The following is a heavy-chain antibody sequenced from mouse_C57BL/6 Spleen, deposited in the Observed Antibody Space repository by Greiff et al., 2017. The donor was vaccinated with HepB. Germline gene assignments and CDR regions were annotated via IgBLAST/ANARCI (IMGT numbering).Heavy chain of an antibody. CDR3: ARDYYYGSSLFAY. J-gene: IGHJ3*01. CDR1: GYAFSSYW. Sequence: QVQLKESGAELVKPGASVKISCKASGYAFSSYWMNWVKQRPGKGLEWIGQIYPGDGDTNYNGKFKGKATLTADKSSSTAYMQLSSLTSEDSAVYFCARDYYYGSSLFAYWGQGTLVTVSA. CDR2: IYPGDGDT. D-gene: IGHD1-1*01. V-gene: IGHV1-80*01.